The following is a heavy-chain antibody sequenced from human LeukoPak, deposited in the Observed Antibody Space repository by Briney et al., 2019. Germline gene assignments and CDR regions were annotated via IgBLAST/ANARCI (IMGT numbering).Heavy chain of an antibody. Sequence: GGSLRLSCTASGFTFGDYAMSWFRQAPGKGLEWVSVIYSGGSTYYADSVKGRFTISRDNSKNTLYLQMNSLRAEDTAVYYCARGRSGPFWSGYHYYFDYWGQGTLVTVSS. CDR3: ARGRSGPFWSGYHYYFDY. V-gene: IGHV3-66*02. J-gene: IGHJ4*02. D-gene: IGHD3-3*01. CDR2: IYSGGST. CDR1: GFTFGDYA.